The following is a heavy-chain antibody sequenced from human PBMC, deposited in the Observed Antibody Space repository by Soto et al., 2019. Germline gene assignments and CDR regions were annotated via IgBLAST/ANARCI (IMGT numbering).Heavy chain of an antibody. Sequence: EVPLVESGGGVVRPGGSLRLSCAASGFTFDDYGMSWVRQAPGKGLEWVSGINWNGGSTGYADSVKGRFTISRDNAKNSLDLQMNSLRAEDTALYYCASGIVGATTYGMDVWGQGTTVTVSS. CDR3: ASGIVGATTYGMDV. J-gene: IGHJ6*02. CDR1: GFTFDDYG. D-gene: IGHD1-26*01. CDR2: INWNGGST. V-gene: IGHV3-20*04.